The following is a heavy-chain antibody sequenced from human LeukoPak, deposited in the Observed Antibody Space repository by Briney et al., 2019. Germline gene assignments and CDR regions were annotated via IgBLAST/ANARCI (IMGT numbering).Heavy chain of an antibody. CDR2: INSDGSST. CDR3: AKASQGDCYSPFDS. D-gene: IGHD2-21*02. CDR1: GLDLSGYW. V-gene: IGHV3-74*01. J-gene: IGHJ4*02. Sequence: GGSLRLSCAASGLDLSGYWMHWVRQAPGKGLVWVSRINSDGSSTTYANSVKGRFTISRDHSKNTLYLQMNRLRVDDTAVYYCAKASQGDCYSPFDSWGQGTRVTVSS.